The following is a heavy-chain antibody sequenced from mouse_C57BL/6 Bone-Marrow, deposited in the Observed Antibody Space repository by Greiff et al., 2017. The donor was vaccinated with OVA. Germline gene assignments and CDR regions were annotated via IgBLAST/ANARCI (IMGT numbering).Heavy chain of an antibody. CDR1: GFPITSGYF. CDR2: ITHSGET. J-gene: IGHJ3*01. V-gene: IGHV12-3*01. CDR3: AGDIAY. Sequence: VKLMESGPGLVKPSQSLFLTCSITGFPITSGYFWIWIRQPPGKPLEWVGYITHSGETFYNPSLQSPISITRETSKTQFFLRWNSVATEDTAMYYRAGDIAYWGQGTLVTVSA.